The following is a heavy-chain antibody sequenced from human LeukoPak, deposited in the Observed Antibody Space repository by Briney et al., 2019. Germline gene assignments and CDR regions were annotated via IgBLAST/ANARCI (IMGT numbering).Heavy chain of an antibody. CDR3: AREGAPLGLRLGEFYY. Sequence: GSSVKVFCKASGGTFSSYAISWVRQAPGQGLEWMGGIIPIFGTANYAQKFQGRVTITADESTSTAYMELSSLRSEDTAVYYCAREGAPLGLRLGEFYYWGQGTLVTVSS. CDR1: GGTFSSYA. J-gene: IGHJ4*02. CDR2: IIPIFGTA. D-gene: IGHD3-16*01. V-gene: IGHV1-69*01.